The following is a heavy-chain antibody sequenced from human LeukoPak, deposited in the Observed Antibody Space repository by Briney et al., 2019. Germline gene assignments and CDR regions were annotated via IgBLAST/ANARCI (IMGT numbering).Heavy chain of an antibody. CDR2: INPNSGGT. CDR1: GYTFTGYY. CDR3: ASATTYCDADCYPLDAFDI. D-gene: IGHD2-21*02. V-gene: IGHV1-2*02. Sequence: ASVKVSCKASGYTFTGYYMHWVRQAPGQGLEWMGWINPNSGGTNYAQKFLGRITMTRDTSITTACMELSTLRSDDTAVYYCASATTYCDADCYPLDAFDIWGQGTMVTVSS. J-gene: IGHJ3*02.